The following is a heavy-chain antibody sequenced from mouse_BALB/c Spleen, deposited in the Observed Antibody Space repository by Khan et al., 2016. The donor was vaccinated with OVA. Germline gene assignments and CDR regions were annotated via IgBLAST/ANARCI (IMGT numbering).Heavy chain of an antibody. V-gene: IGHV2-9*02. CDR2: IWAGGST. CDR3: ARSKYLARY. CDR1: GYSLTRYG. J-gene: IGHJ2*01. Sequence: QVQLKQSGPGLVAPSQSLSITCTVYGYSLTRYGVHWVRQPPGKGLEWLGLIWAGGSTNYNWALMFRLSISIDNYKCLVFFIMNSLQADDTALYYCARSKYLARYWGQGTTLTVSS. D-gene: IGHD3-3*01.